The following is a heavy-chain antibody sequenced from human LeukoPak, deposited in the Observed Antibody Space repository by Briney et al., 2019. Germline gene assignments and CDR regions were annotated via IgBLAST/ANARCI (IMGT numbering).Heavy chain of an antibody. CDR3: ARGTSGFGAFDI. D-gene: IGHD3-10*01. CDR1: GGSISSGGYY. V-gene: IGHV4-31*03. J-gene: IGHJ3*02. Sequence: SQTLSLTCTVSGGSISSGGYYWSWIRQHPGKGLEWIGHIYYSGSTYYNPSLKSRVTISVDTSKNQFSLKLSSVTAADTAVYYCARGTSGFGAFDIWGQGTMVTVSS. CDR2: IYYSGST.